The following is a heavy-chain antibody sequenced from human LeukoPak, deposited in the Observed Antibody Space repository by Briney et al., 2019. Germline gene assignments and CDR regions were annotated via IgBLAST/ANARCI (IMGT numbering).Heavy chain of an antibody. V-gene: IGHV4-34*01. D-gene: IGHD3-3*01. Sequence: NASETLSLTCAVYGGSFSGYYWSWIRQPPGKGLEWIGEINHSGSTNYNPSLKSRVTISVDTSKNQFSLKLSSVTAADTAVYYCARPPADRESGYYLYYFDRWGQGTLVTVSS. CDR2: INHSGST. J-gene: IGHJ4*02. CDR3: ARPPADRESGYYLYYFDR. CDR1: GGSFSGYY.